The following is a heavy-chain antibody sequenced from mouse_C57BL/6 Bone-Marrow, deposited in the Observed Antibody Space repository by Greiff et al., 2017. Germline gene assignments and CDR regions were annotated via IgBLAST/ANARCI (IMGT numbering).Heavy chain of an antibody. CDR2: IYPGDGDT. J-gene: IGHJ1*03. D-gene: IGHD2-3*01. V-gene: IGHV1-82*01. CDR1: GYAFSSSW. Sequence: QVQLQQSGPELVKPGASVKISCKASGYAFSSSWMNWVKQRPGKGLEWIGRIYPGDGDTNYNGKFKGKATLTADKSSSTAYTQLSSLTSEDSAVYFCARYYDGYYFDVWGTGTTVTVSS. CDR3: ARYYDGYYFDV.